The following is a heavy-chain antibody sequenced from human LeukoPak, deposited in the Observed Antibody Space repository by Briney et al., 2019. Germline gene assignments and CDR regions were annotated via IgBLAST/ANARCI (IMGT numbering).Heavy chain of an antibody. D-gene: IGHD2-2*03. CDR3: ALGKNFGYHYFDF. CDR1: GFTFSSYW. CDR2: INSDGSRT. V-gene: IGHV3-74*01. Sequence: GGSLRLSCAASGFTFSSYWMHWVRQAPGRGLVWVSRINSDGSRTTYADSVKGRFTISRDYSKNTLFLQMSSLRPEDTAVYYCALGKNFGYHYFDFWGQGALVTVSS. J-gene: IGHJ4*02.